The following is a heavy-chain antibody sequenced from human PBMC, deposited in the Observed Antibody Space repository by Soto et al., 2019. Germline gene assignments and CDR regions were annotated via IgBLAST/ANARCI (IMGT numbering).Heavy chain of an antibody. J-gene: IGHJ6*02. V-gene: IGHV1-46*01. D-gene: IGHD3-10*01. CDR3: ARVRGGELYDGMDV. CDR1: GYTFTSYY. CDR2: INPSGGGT. Sequence: QVQLVQSGAEGKKPGASVKVSCKASGYTFTSYYIHCVRQAPGQGLEWMGVINPSGGGTSYAQKFQGRVTMTRDTATSTVYMELSSLRSEDTAVYYCARVRGGELYDGMDVWGQGTTVTVSS.